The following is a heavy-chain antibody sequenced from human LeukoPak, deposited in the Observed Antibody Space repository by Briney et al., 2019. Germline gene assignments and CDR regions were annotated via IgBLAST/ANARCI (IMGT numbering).Heavy chain of an antibody. CDR2: IYHSGST. D-gene: IGHD6-13*01. J-gene: IGHJ5*02. V-gene: IGHV4-30-2*01. CDR1: GGSISSGGYS. Sequence: PSETLSLTCAVSGGSISSGGYSWSWIRQPPGKGLEWIGYIYHSGSTYYNPSLKSRVTISVDRSKNQFSLKLSSVTAADTAVYYCARDSSGSWYNWFDPWGQGTLVTVSS. CDR3: ARDSSGSWYNWFDP.